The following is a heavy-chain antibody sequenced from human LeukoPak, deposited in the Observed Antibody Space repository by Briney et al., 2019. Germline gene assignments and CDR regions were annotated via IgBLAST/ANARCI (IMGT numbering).Heavy chain of an antibody. CDR3: ARDEVGATYNWFDP. Sequence: SETLSLTCTVSGYSISSGYYWGWIRQPPGKGLEWIGSIYHSGSTYYNPSLKSRVTISVDTSKNQFSLKLRSVTAADTAVYYCARDEVGATYNWFDPWGQGTLVTVSS. D-gene: IGHD1-26*01. J-gene: IGHJ5*02. V-gene: IGHV4-38-2*02. CDR2: IYHSGST. CDR1: GYSISSGYY.